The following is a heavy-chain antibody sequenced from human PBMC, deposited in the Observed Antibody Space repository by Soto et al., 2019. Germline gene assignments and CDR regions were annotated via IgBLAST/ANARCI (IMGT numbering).Heavy chain of an antibody. J-gene: IGHJ4*02. CDR3: GAYGSGSYYNGPYYFDY. CDR2: ISYDGSNK. D-gene: IGHD3-10*01. Sequence: PGGSLRLSCAASGFTFSSYAMHWVRQAPGKGLEWVAVISYDGSNKYYADSVKGRFTISRDNSKNTLYLQMNSLRAEDTAVYYCGAYGSGSYYNGPYYFDYWGQGTLVTVSS. V-gene: IGHV3-30-3*01. CDR1: GFTFSSYA.